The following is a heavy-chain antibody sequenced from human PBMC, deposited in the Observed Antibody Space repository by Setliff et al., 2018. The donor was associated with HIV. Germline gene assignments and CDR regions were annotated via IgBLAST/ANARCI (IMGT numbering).Heavy chain of an antibody. V-gene: IGHV4-59*11. CDR1: GGSITPHY. Sequence: SETLSLTCTVSGGSITPHYWSWIRQPPGKGLEWIGLIYYSGSTNYSPSLKSRVTISVDTSKNQFSLKLSSVTAADTAVYYCARFRQWLGLDYWGQGTLVTVSS. J-gene: IGHJ4*02. CDR2: IYYSGST. D-gene: IGHD6-19*01. CDR3: ARFRQWLGLDY.